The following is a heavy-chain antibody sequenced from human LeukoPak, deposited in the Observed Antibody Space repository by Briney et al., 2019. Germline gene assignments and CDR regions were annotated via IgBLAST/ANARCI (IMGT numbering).Heavy chain of an antibody. CDR1: GFTFSSYA. CDR2: ISGSGGST. D-gene: IGHD3-3*01. J-gene: IGHJ4*02. CDR3: AKFWSGYYTPLDC. V-gene: IGHV3-23*01. Sequence: GGSLRLSCAASGFTFSSYAMTWVRQAPGKGLEWVSGISGSGGSTYYADSVKGRFTISRDNSNNTLYLQMNSLRAEDTAVYFCAKFWSGYYTPLDCWGQGTLVTVSS.